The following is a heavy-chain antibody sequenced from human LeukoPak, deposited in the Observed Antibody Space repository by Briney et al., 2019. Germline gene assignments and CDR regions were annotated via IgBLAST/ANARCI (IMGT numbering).Heavy chain of an antibody. J-gene: IGHJ4*02. Sequence: GGSLRLSCAASGFTFDDYAMHWVRQAPGKGLEWGSGISWNSGSIVYADSVKGRFTISRDNAKNSLYLQMNSLRAEDTALYYCAKDRRGSITAAGSALDYWGQGIPVTVSS. CDR1: GFTFDDYA. V-gene: IGHV3-9*01. CDR3: AKDRRGSITAAGSALDY. D-gene: IGHD6-13*01. CDR2: ISWNSGSI.